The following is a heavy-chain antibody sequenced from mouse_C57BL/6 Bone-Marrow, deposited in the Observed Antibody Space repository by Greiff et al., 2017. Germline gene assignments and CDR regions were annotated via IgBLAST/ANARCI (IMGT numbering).Heavy chain of an antibody. Sequence: VQLQESGAELVRPGASVKLSCTASGFNIKDDYMHWVKQRPEQGLEWIGWIDPENGDTEYASKFQGKATITADPSSNTAYLQLSSLTSEDTAVYYCTTLPKNYWGQGTTLTVSS. CDR2: IDPENGDT. J-gene: IGHJ2*01. CDR1: GFNIKDDY. CDR3: TTLPKNY. V-gene: IGHV14-4*01. D-gene: IGHD2-1*01.